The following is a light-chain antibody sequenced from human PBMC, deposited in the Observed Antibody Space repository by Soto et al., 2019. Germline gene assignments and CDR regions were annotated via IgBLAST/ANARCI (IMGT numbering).Light chain of an antibody. V-gene: IGLV1-44*01. CDR2: SNN. CDR1: SSNIGDNT. J-gene: IGLJ2*01. Sequence: QSVLTQPPSASGTPGQRVTISCSGSSSNIGDNTVNWYQQFPGTAPKLLIHSNNERPSGVPERFSGSKSGTSASLAITGLKSEDEADYYCAAWDDSLNGVVFGGGTKLTVL. CDR3: AAWDDSLNGVV.